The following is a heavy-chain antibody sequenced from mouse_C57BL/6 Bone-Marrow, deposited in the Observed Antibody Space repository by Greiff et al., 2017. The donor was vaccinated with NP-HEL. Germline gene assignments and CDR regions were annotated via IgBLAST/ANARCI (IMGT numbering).Heavy chain of an antibody. CDR3: ARSIYYDYADDPCYAMDY. Sequence: EVKLMESGGGFLQPRGSLSLSCPASLFPFPDYYINWVLHPPGNALEWLAFIRHQAHGYTTAYSSSVKRRFTISLYISQSILYLQMNALRAEDSATYYCARSIYYDYADDPCYAMDYWGQGTSVTGSS. CDR1: LFPFPDYY. V-gene: IGHV7-3*01. J-gene: IGHJ4*01. D-gene: IGHD2-4*01. CDR2: IRHQAHGYTT.